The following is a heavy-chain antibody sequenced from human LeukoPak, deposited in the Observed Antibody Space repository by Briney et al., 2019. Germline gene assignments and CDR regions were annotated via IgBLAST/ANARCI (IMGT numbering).Heavy chain of an antibody. CDR3: TRGGTIYDTILEDPFDI. J-gene: IGHJ3*02. V-gene: IGHV1-8*01. CDR1: GYTFSSYD. CDR2: MNPNSGNT. Sequence: ASVTVSCEASGYTFSSYDINWVRQAPGQGLEGMGWMNPNSGNTGYAQELQGRVAMTRDTSISTAYMELSSLISDDTAVYYCTRGGTIYDTILEDPFDIWGQGTMVTVSS. D-gene: IGHD3-22*01.